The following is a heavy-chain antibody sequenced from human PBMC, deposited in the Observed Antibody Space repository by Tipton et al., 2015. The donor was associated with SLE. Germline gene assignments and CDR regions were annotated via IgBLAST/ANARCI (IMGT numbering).Heavy chain of an antibody. J-gene: IGHJ4*02. CDR1: GFTFSSHA. Sequence: SLRLSCAASGFTFSSHAMGWVRQAPGKGLECVSVLYSDSSSTYASDSVKGRFTISKDNSKNMSYLQMNSLRAEDTAVYYCAKDVDSSGYEYCDFWGQGTLVTVSS. CDR2: LYSDSSST. D-gene: IGHD3-22*01. CDR3: AKDVDSSGYEYCDF. V-gene: IGHV3-23*03.